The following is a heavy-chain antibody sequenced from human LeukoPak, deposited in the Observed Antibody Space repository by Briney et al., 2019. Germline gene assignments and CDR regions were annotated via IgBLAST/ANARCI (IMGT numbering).Heavy chain of an antibody. CDR3: ARDRGAVHWFDP. J-gene: IGHJ5*02. CDR1: GYTFTGYY. D-gene: IGHD3-10*01. Sequence: ASVKVSCKASGYTFTGYYIHWVRQAPGQGLEWMGWINPNSGGTNYAQKFQGRVTMTRDTSISTAYMELNRLKSDDTAVYYCARDRGAVHWFDPWGQGTLVTVSS. V-gene: IGHV1-2*02. CDR2: INPNSGGT.